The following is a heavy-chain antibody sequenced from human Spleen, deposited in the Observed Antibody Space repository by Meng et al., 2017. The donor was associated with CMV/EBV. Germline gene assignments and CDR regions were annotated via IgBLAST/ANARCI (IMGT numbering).Heavy chain of an antibody. CDR3: ARVYCGGDCLYYYYYYGMDV. CDR1: GFTFSSYT. D-gene: IGHD2-21*01. Sequence: GESLKISCSASGFTFSSYTLNWVRQPPGKGLEWVSFISSSGRDIFYADSVKGRFTISRDNAKNTLYLQMNSLRAEDTAVYYCARVYCGGDCLYYYYYYGMDVWGQGTTVTVSS. V-gene: IGHV3-21*01. J-gene: IGHJ6*02. CDR2: ISSSGRDI.